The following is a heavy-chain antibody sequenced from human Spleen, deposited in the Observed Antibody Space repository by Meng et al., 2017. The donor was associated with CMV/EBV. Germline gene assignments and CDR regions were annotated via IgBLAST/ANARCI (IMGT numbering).Heavy chain of an antibody. CDR1: GFTFSDHY. CDR2: TRNKANSYTT. V-gene: IGHV3-72*01. Sequence: GGSLRLSCAASGFTFSDHYMDWVRQAPGKGLEWVGRTRNKANSYTTENAESVKGRFTMSRDDSKNSLYLQMNSLKTEDTAVYYCAKEMATIGAFDYWGQGTLVTVSS. J-gene: IGHJ4*02. CDR3: AKEMATIGAFDY. D-gene: IGHD5-24*01.